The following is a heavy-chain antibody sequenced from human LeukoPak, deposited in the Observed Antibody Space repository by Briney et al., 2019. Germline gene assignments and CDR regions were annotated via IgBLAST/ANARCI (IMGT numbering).Heavy chain of an antibody. D-gene: IGHD3-22*01. V-gene: IGHV4-39*07. J-gene: IGHJ5*02. CDR1: GGSISSSTYY. Sequence: SETLSPTCTVSGGSISSSTYYWGWIRQPPGKGLEWIGSITYSGSTYYNPSLKSRVTISVDTSKNQFSLKLISVTAADTAVYYCARDLDYYDSTWFDPWGQGTLVTVSS. CDR2: ITYSGST. CDR3: ARDLDYYDSTWFDP.